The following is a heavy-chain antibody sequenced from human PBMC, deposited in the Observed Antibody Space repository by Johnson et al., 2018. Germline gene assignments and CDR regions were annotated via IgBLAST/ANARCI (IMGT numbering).Heavy chain of an antibody. Sequence: QVQLVQSGAEVKKPGASVKVSCKASGYTFTSYYMHWVRQAPGQGLEWMGIINPSGGSTSYAQKFQGRVTMTRDTSTSTVYMELSSLRSEDTAGYYCARGGPEYYYYYYMDVWGKGTTVTVSS. CDR1: GYTFTSYY. J-gene: IGHJ6*03. CDR3: ARGGPEYYYYYYMDV. D-gene: IGHD1-14*01. CDR2: INPSGGST. V-gene: IGHV1-46*01.